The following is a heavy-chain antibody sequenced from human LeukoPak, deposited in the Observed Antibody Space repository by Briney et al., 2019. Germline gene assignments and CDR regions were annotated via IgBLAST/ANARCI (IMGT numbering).Heavy chain of an antibody. Sequence: ASVKVSCKASGHTFTSYYMHWVRQAPGQGLEWMGIINPSGGSTSYAQKFQGRVTMTRDMSTSTVYMELSSLRSEDTAVYYCARGAADYYGSDQYYYYYMDVWGKGTTVTVSS. CDR1: GHTFTSYY. D-gene: IGHD3-10*01. CDR3: ARGAADYYGSDQYYYYYMDV. J-gene: IGHJ6*03. V-gene: IGHV1-46*01. CDR2: INPSGGST.